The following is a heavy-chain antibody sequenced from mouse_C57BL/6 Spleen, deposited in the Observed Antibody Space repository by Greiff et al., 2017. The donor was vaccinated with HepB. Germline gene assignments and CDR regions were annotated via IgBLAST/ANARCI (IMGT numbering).Heavy chain of an antibody. J-gene: IGHJ2*01. Sequence: EVQLVESGGGLVQPGGSLSLSCAASGFTFTDYYMSWVRQPPGKALEWLGFIRNKANGYTTEYSASVKGRFTISRDNSQSILYLQMNALRAEDSATYYCARYIGGTTVVEENYFDYWGQGTTLTVSS. CDR2: IRNKANGYTT. D-gene: IGHD1-1*01. CDR3: ARYIGGTTVVEENYFDY. CDR1: GFTFTDYY. V-gene: IGHV7-3*01.